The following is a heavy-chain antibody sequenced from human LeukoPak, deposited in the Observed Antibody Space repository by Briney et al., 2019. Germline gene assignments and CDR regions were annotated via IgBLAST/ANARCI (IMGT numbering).Heavy chain of an antibody. V-gene: IGHV1-2*02. CDR2: TNPNSGGT. Sequence: SVKVSCKASGYTFTGYYMHWVRQAPGQGLEWMGWTNPNSGGTNYAQKFQGRVTMTRDTSISTAYMELSRLRSDDTAVYYCARVGGATTFYFDYWGQGTLVTVSS. CDR1: GYTFTGYY. J-gene: IGHJ4*02. CDR3: ARVGGATTFYFDY. D-gene: IGHD1-26*01.